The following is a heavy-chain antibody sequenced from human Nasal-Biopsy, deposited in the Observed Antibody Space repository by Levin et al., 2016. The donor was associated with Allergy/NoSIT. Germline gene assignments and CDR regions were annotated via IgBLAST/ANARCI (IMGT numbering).Heavy chain of an antibody. CDR1: GDSISPSY. Sequence: SETLSLTCTISGDSISPSYWSWVRQPPGKGLEWIGYIYFTGSVKYNPSLKSRITISQDTSKNHVSLKVTSVTAADTAVYYCARYPGYGSGSYPVRFDPWGQGTLVTVSS. J-gene: IGHJ5*02. CDR2: IYFTGSV. CDR3: ARYPGYGSGSYPVRFDP. V-gene: IGHV4-59*01. D-gene: IGHD3-10*01.